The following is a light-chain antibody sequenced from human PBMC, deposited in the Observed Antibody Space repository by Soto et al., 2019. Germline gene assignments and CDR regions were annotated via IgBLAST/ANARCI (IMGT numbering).Light chain of an antibody. J-gene: IGKJ4*01. Sequence: EIVMPQSPATLSVSPGERATLSCRASQRVSSSLAWYQQKPGQAPRLLIYGASTRATGIPARFSGSGSGTEFTLTISSLQSEDSAVYYCQQYKNWLALTFGGGTKVDI. CDR2: GAS. CDR1: QRVSSS. CDR3: QQYKNWLALT. V-gene: IGKV3-15*01.